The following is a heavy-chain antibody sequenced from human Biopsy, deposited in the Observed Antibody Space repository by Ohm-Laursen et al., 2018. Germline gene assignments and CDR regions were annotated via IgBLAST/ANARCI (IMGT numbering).Heavy chain of an antibody. D-gene: IGHD3-9*01. V-gene: IGHV3-30*03. J-gene: IGHJ4*02. CDR1: GFTFSSYD. CDR2: FSYDGINK. CDR3: LREAATGYYRTADF. Sequence: SLRLSCSASGFTFSSYDMHWVRQAPGKGLEWVAHFSYDGINKHYADSVKGRFTISRDNSKNTLSLQMNSLRVEDTAMYYCLREAATGYYRTADFWGQGTLVTVSS.